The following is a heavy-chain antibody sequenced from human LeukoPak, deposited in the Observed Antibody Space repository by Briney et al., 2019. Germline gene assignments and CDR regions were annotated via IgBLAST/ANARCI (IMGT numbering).Heavy chain of an antibody. Sequence: GGSLGLSCAASGFTFGSFSMTWVRHAPGKGLEWVSTISSSGSGTYIYYADSVKGRFTISRDNAKNSLYLQMNSLRAEDTAVYYCARDPGRSGGSCYSDYWGQGTLVTVSS. CDR1: GFTFGSFS. J-gene: IGHJ4*02. CDR3: ARDPGRSGGSCYSDY. CDR2: ISSSGSGTYI. D-gene: IGHD2-15*01. V-gene: IGHV3-21*01.